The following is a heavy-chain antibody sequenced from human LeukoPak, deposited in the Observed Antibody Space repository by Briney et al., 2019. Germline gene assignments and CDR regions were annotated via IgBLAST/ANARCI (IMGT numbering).Heavy chain of an antibody. CDR2: IIPISGTT. D-gene: IGHD6-13*01. CDR3: ASRFTARQLVPADYYHMDV. CDR1: GYIFTDYY. V-gene: IGHV1-69*05. Sequence: AAVRVSCKALGYIFTDYYIHWVRQAPGQGLEWMGAIIPISGTTNYAQRLQGRVTLTMDDSATTAFMEMSSLRSEDTAVYYCASRFTARQLVPADYYHMDVWGKGTTVFVSS. J-gene: IGHJ6*03.